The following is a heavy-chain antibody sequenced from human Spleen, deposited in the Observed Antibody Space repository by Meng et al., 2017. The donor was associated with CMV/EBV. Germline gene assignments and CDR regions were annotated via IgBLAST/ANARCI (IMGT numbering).Heavy chain of an antibody. D-gene: IGHD1-26*01. J-gene: IGHJ4*02. CDR2: TFYRSKWSN. V-gene: IGHV6-1*02. Sequence: QVPLPPSGPGLVKPPPTPSLTCAIPGDSVSSNSAAWNWIRQSPSRGLEWLGRTFYRSKWSNEYAVSVKSRITINPDTSKNQFFLQLNSVTPEDTAVYYCARGYGPIHSEYNFDYWGQGTLVTVSS. CDR3: ARGYGPIHSEYNFDY. CDR1: GDSVSSNSAA.